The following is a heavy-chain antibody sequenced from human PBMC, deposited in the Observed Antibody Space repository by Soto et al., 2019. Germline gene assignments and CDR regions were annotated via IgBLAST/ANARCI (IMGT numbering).Heavy chain of an antibody. CDR1: GGTFSSYA. J-gene: IGHJ4*02. Sequence: SVKVSCKASGGTFSSYAISWVRQAPGQGLEWMGGIIPIFGTANYAQKFQGRVTITADESTSTAYMELSSLRSEDTAVYYCAINLQGGGWNDYWGQGTLVTVSS. D-gene: IGHD6-19*01. V-gene: IGHV1-69*13. CDR3: AINLQGGGWNDY. CDR2: IIPIFGTA.